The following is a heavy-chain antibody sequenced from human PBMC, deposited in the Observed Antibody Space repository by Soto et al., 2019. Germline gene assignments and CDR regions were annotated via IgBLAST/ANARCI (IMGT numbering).Heavy chain of an antibody. CDR1: GYTFTSYY. Sequence: ASVKVSCKASGYTFTSYYMHWVRQAPGQRLEWMGIINPSGGNTRYAQKFQGRVTITRDTSASTAYMELSSLRSEDTAVYYCAREAYNFNWFDPWGQGTLVTVSS. V-gene: IGHV1-46*01. J-gene: IGHJ5*02. CDR2: INPSGGNT. CDR3: AREAYNFNWFDP. D-gene: IGHD1-1*01.